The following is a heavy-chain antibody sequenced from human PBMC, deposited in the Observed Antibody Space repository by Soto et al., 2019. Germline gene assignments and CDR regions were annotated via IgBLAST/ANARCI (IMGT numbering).Heavy chain of an antibody. D-gene: IGHD2-2*01. J-gene: IGHJ4*02. CDR2: ISSSNIYT. CDR3: ASRYCSSTNCNSFDY. CDR1: GFTFSSYS. V-gene: IGHV3-21*01. Sequence: EVQLVESGGGLVKPGGSLRLSCAASGFTFSSYSMNWVRQAPGKGLEWVSSISSSNIYTYYADSVKGRFTISRDNAKNSLYLQMNSLRAEDTAVYYSASRYCSSTNCNSFDYWGQGTLVTVSS.